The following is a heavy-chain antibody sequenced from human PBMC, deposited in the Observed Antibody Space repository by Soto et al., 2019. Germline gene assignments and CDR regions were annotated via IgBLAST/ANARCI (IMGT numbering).Heavy chain of an antibody. CDR3: ARVRWLDDAFGL. CDR2: IHAGGAT. J-gene: IGHJ3*01. CDR1: VGSTSGYY. V-gene: IGHV4-4*07. Sequence: SETLSLTCFVSVGSTSGYYWHFFRQSGKRLEWIGRIHAGGATDYNPSLKSRVTISVDTSKNQFSLKLSSVTAADTAVYYCARVRWLDDAFGLWGQGTMVTVSS. D-gene: IGHD3-10*01.